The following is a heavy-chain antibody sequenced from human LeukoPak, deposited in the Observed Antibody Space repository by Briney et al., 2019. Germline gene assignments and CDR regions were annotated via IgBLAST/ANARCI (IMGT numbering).Heavy chain of an antibody. V-gene: IGHV4-30-2*01. J-gene: IGHJ5*02. CDR1: GVSISSGGYS. CDR3: ARAFYDSSGYFWFDP. CDR2: IYHSGST. D-gene: IGHD3-22*01. Sequence: SETLSLTCAVSGVSISSGGYSWSWIRQPPGKGLEWIGYIYHSGSTYYNPSLKSRVTISVDRSKNQFSLKLSSVTAADTAVYYCARAFYDSSGYFWFDPWGQGTLVTVSS.